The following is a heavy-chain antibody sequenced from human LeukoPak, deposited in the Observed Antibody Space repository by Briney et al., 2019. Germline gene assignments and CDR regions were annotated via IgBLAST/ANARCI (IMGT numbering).Heavy chain of an antibody. CDR2: MNPNSGNT. V-gene: IGHV1-8*01. D-gene: IGHD6-6*01. Sequence: ASVKVSCKASGYTFTSYDINWVRQATGQGLEWMGWMNPNSGNTGYAQKFQGRVTMTRDTSISTAYMELSRLRSDDTAVYYCARDPLGIAARRGYWGQGTLVTVSS. J-gene: IGHJ4*02. CDR3: ARDPLGIAARRGY. CDR1: GYTFTSYD.